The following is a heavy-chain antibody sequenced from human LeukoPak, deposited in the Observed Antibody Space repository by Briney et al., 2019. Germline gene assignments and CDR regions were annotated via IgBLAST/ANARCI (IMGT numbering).Heavy chain of an antibody. CDR3: AKVIGLLWFGDPSDY. CDR1: GFTFTNYA. Sequence: GGSLRLSCAASGFTFTNYAMTWVRQAPGKGLEWVSGISEGVGNTYYADSVKGRFTISRDNSKNTLYLQMNSLRAEDTAVYYCAKVIGLLWFGDPSDYWGQGTLVTVSS. J-gene: IGHJ4*02. V-gene: IGHV3-23*01. CDR2: ISEGVGNT. D-gene: IGHD3-10*01.